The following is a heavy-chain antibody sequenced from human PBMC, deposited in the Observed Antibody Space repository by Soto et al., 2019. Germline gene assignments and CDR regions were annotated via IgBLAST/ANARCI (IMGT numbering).Heavy chain of an antibody. Sequence: GGSLRLSCTASGFTFSNYWMHWARQAPGKGLVWVSNINSDGSGTNYVDSVKGRFTISRDNARNTLYLQMNSLTDEDTAVYYCARLSVATLGYWGQGTLVTVSS. J-gene: IGHJ4*02. CDR2: INSDGSGT. CDR1: GFTFSNYW. V-gene: IGHV3-74*01. D-gene: IGHD2-21*02. CDR3: ARLSVATLGY.